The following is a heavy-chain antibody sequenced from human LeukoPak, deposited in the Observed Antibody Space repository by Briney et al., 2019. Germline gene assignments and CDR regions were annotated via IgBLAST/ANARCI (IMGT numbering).Heavy chain of an antibody. CDR2: INHSGST. J-gene: IGHJ4*02. V-gene: IGHV4-34*01. Sequence: SETLSLTCAVYGGSFSGYYWSWIRQPPGKGLEWIGEINHSGSTNYNPSLKSRVTISVDTSKNQFSLKLSSVTAADTAVYYCAGASSFDYWGQGTLVTVSS. CDR1: GGSFSGYY. CDR3: AGASSFDY.